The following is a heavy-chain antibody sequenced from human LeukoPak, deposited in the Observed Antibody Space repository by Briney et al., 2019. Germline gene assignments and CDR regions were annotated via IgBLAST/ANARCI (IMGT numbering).Heavy chain of an antibody. CDR3: ARDYKYAFDN. CDR1: GFTFSDYS. J-gene: IGHJ4*02. D-gene: IGHD5-24*01. V-gene: IGHV3-48*01. CDR2: IGIDSGNT. Sequence: GGSLRLSCEASGFTFSDYSMNWVRQAPGKGREWISYIGIDSGNTNYADSVKGRFTISGDKAKNSLYLQMNSLRVEDTAVYYCARDYKYAFDNWGQGTLVTVSS.